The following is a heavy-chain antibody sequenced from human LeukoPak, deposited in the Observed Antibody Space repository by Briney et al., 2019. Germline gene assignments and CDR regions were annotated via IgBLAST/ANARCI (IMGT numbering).Heavy chain of an antibody. CDR2: INHSGST. Sequence: SETLSLTCAVYGGSFSGYYWSWIRQPPGKGLEWIGEINHSGSTNHNPSLKSRVTMSVDTSKNQFSLKLSSATAADTAVYYCARDNSNYFYYFDYWGQGTLVTVSS. CDR3: ARDNSNYFYYFDY. CDR1: GGSFSGYY. J-gene: IGHJ4*02. V-gene: IGHV4-34*01. D-gene: IGHD4-11*01.